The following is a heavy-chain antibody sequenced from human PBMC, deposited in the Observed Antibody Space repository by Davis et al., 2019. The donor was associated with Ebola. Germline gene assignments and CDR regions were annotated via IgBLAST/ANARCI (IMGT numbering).Heavy chain of an antibody. CDR3: ARLIGMTGYFVSRYYYGMDV. Sequence: KVSCKGSGYSFTSYWIGWVRQMPGKGLEWMGIIYPGDSATRYSPSFQGQVTISADKSISTAYLQWSSLKASDTAMYYCARLIGMTGYFVSRYYYGMDVWGQGTTVTVSS. D-gene: IGHD3-9*01. V-gene: IGHV5-51*01. CDR2: IYPGDSAT. J-gene: IGHJ6*02. CDR1: GYSFTSYW.